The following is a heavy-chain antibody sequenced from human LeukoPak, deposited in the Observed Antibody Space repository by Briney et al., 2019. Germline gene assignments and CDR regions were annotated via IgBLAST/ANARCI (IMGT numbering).Heavy chain of an antibody. CDR2: MYYSGST. CDR3: ARYGLLGLSEINGFDI. D-gene: IGHD2-2*01. Sequence: SETLSLTCTVSGGSISSSIHYWNWIRQPPGKGLEWIGTMYYSGSTYYNPSLKSRVTISVDTSRHQFSLRLSSVTAADTAVYYCARYGLLGLSEINGFDIWGQGTVVTVSA. J-gene: IGHJ3*02. V-gene: IGHV4-39*07. CDR1: GGSISSSIHY.